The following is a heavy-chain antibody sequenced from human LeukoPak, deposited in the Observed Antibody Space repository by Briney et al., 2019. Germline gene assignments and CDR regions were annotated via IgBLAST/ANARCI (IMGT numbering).Heavy chain of an antibody. Sequence: SETLSLTCTVSGGSISSSSYYWGWIRQPPGKGLEWIGSIYYSGSTYYNPSLKSRVTISVDTSKNQFSLKLSSVTAADTAVYYCARLIRYCSSTSCHDYWGQGTLVTVSS. CDR3: ARLIRYCSSTSCHDY. CDR1: GGSISSSSYY. J-gene: IGHJ4*02. V-gene: IGHV4-39*01. CDR2: IYYSGST. D-gene: IGHD2-2*01.